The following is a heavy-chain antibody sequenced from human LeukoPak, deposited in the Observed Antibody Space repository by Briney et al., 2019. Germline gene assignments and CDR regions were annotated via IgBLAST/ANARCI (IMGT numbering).Heavy chain of an antibody. V-gene: IGHV3-49*03. D-gene: IGHD3-3*01. CDR2: IRSKAYGGTT. Sequence: GGSLKLSCTASGFTFGDYAISWFRKAPGKGREWVGFIRSKAYGGTTEYAASVKGRFTISRDDSKSIAYLQMNSLKTEDTAVYYCTRGARFLGDWGQGTLVTVSS. J-gene: IGHJ4*02. CDR1: GFTFGDYA. CDR3: TRGARFLGD.